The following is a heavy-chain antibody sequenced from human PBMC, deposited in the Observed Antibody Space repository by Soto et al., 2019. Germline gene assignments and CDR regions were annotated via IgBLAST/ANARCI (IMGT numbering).Heavy chain of an antibody. D-gene: IGHD2-15*01. V-gene: IGHV4-34*01. Sequence: QVQLQQWGAGLLKPSETLSLICAVYGGSFSGYYWSWIRHPPGKGLEWIGESNHSGYTNYNPSLKSGVTISVDTSKTQFSLKLRSVTAADTAVYYCGRKNRGVAATPGYFQHWGQGTLVTVSS. CDR2: SNHSGYT. J-gene: IGHJ1*01. CDR3: GRKNRGVAATPGYFQH. CDR1: GGSFSGYY.